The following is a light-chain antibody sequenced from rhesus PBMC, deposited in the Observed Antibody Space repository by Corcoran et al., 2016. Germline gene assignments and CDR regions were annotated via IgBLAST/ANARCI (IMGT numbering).Light chain of an antibody. V-gene: IGKV3-24*04. CDR3: LQSSNWPWT. Sequence: EIVMTQSPATLALSPGERATLSCRASQSVSSYLAWYQQNPGQAPMLLIYGASSRATGIPDRFRGSGSGTEVTLTSSSLEPEDVGVYFCLQSSNWPWTFGQGTKVEIK. CDR1: QSVSSY. J-gene: IGKJ1*01. CDR2: GAS.